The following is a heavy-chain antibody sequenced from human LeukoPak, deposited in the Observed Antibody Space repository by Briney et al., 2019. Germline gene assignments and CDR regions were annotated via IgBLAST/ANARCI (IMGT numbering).Heavy chain of an antibody. CDR2: INHSGNT. V-gene: IGHV4-34*01. Sequence: PSETLSLTCAVYGGSFSDYYWTWIRQPPGKGLEWIGEINHSGNTDYNPSLKSRVTISVDTSKNQFSLKLSSVTTADTAVYYCARGQKYRNGYTVTELGSGYFAYWGQGTLVTVSS. J-gene: IGHJ4*02. CDR1: GGSFSDYY. D-gene: IGHD5-18*01. CDR3: ARGQKYRNGYTVTELGSGYFAY.